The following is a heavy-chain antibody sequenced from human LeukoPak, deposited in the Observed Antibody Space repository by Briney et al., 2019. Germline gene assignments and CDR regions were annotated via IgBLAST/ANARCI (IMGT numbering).Heavy chain of an antibody. V-gene: IGHV4-30-2*01. Sequence: SETLSLTCTVSGGSNSSGGYYWSWIRQPPGKGLEWIGYIYHSGSTYYNPSLKSRVTISVDRSKNQFSLKLSSVTAADTAVYYCARESRGSEGDDYWGQGTLVTVSS. CDR1: GGSNSSGGYY. J-gene: IGHJ4*02. CDR2: IYHSGST. CDR3: ARESRGSEGDDY. D-gene: IGHD3-16*01.